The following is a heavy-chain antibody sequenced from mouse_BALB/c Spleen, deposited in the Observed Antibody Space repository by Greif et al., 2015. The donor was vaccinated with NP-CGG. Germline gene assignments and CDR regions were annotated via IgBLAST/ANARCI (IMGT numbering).Heavy chain of an antibody. CDR3: ARQGDYDDYFDY. Sequence: EVQRVESGGDLVKPGGSLKLSCAASGFTFSSYGMSWVRQTPDKRLEWVATISSGGSYTYYPDSVKGRFTISRDNAKNTLYLQMSSLKSEDTAMYYCARQGDYDDYFDYWGQGTTLTVSS. CDR2: ISSGGSYT. D-gene: IGHD2-4*01. CDR1: GFTFSSYG. J-gene: IGHJ2*01. V-gene: IGHV5-6*01.